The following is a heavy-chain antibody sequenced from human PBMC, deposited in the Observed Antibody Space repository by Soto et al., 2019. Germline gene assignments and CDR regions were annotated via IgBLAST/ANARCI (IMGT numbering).Heavy chain of an antibody. Sequence: QVQLVQSGAEVKKPGSSVKVSCKASGGTFSSYAISWVRQAPGQGLEWMGGIIPIFGTANYAQKFQGRVTITADEATSTANMELSSLRSEDTAVYYCARHVPAAGYYYGMDVWGQGTTVTVSS. CDR3: ARHVPAAGYYYGMDV. V-gene: IGHV1-69*12. CDR2: IIPIFGTA. D-gene: IGHD2-2*01. J-gene: IGHJ6*02. CDR1: GGTFSSYA.